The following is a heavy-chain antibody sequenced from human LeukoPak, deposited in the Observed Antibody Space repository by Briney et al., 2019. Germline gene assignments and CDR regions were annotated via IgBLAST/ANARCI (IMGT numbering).Heavy chain of an antibody. D-gene: IGHD3-3*01. CDR3: ARGYYDFWSGYPPYMDV. CDR2: IYYSGST. CDR1: GGSISSYY. V-gene: IGHV4-59*01. Sequence: SETLSLTCTVSGGSISSYYWSWIRQPPGKGLEWIGYIYYSGSTNYNPSLKSRVTISVDTSKNQFSLKLSSVTAADTAVYYCARGYYDFWSGYPPYMDVWGKGTTVTVSS. J-gene: IGHJ6*03.